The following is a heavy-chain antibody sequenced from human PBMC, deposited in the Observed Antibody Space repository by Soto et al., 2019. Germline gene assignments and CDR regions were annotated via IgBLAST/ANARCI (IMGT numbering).Heavy chain of an antibody. D-gene: IGHD3-22*01. CDR2: ISPYNGNT. V-gene: IGHV1-18*01. Sequence: QVQLVQSGGEVKQPGASVKVSCKATGYTFINSAIAWVRQAPGKGLEWMGWISPYNGNTNYAQSVQGRVTITTDTSTSTAYMEIRSLRFDDTAVYYCARDQSSGVFDYWGQGTLVTVST. CDR1: GYTFINSA. CDR3: ARDQSSGVFDY. J-gene: IGHJ4*02.